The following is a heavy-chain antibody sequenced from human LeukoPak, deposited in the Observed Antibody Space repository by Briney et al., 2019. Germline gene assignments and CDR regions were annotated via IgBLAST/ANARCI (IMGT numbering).Heavy chain of an antibody. V-gene: IGHV3-23*01. CDR2: ISGSGDNT. CDR1: GFTFSSYA. CDR3: AKVHGTLTVESPFDY. Sequence: GGSLSLSCAASGFTFSSYAMSWVRQAPGKGLEWVSSISGSGDNTYYADSVKGRFTISRHNSKNTLYLQMNSLRAEDTAVYYCAKVHGTLTVESPFDYWGQGTLVTVSS. J-gene: IGHJ4*02. D-gene: IGHD4-23*01.